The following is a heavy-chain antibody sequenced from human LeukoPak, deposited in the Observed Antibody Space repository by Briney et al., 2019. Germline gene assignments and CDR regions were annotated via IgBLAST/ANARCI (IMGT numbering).Heavy chain of an antibody. J-gene: IGHJ4*02. D-gene: IGHD6-19*01. CDR2: INPNSGVT. Sequence: ASAKVSCKASGHTFTGYYMHWVRQAPGQGLEWLGWINPNSGVTNYAQKFQGRITETRDTSITTVYMELSSLTSDDTAVYYCGSGQWLVGVFYWGQGTLVTVS. CDR3: GSGQWLVGVFY. CDR1: GHTFTGYY. V-gene: IGHV1-2*02.